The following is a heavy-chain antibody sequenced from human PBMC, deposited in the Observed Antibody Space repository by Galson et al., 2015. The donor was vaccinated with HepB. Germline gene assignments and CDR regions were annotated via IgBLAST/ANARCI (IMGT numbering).Heavy chain of an antibody. V-gene: IGHV3-30*03. CDR3: ARVPLKYSSGPPDY. Sequence: SLRLSCAASGFSFSTYGIHWVRQAPGKGLEWVAVISYDGNNKYYADSVKGRFTISRDNSKNTLYLQMNSLRAEDTAVYYCARVPLKYSSGPPDYWGQGTLVTVSS. J-gene: IGHJ4*02. D-gene: IGHD6-19*01. CDR2: ISYDGNNK. CDR1: GFSFSTYG.